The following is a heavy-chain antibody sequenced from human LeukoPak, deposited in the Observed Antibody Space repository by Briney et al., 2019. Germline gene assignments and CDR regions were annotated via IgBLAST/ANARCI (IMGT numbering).Heavy chain of an antibody. J-gene: IGHJ4*02. CDR1: GVSITTYY. Sequence: SETLSLTCTVSGVSITTYYWTWVRQPPGKGLEWIGYIYYSGITDYNPSLKSRVTISVDTSKNQFSLKLSSVTAADTAVYFCARIYSSCSGGSCFLGEVDYWGQGTLVTVSS. D-gene: IGHD2-15*01. CDR3: ARIYSSCSGGSCFLGEVDY. V-gene: IGHV4-59*08. CDR2: IYYSGIT.